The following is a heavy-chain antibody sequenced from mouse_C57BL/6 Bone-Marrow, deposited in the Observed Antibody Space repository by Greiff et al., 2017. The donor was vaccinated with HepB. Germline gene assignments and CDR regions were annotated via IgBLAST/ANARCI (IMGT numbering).Heavy chain of an antibody. Sequence: QVQLQQSGAELVKPGASVKISCKASGYAFSSYWMNWVKQRPGKGLEWIGQIYPGDGDTNYNGKFKGKATLTADKSSSTAYMQLSSLTSEDSAVYFCARVGTGTDAMDYWGQGTSVTVSS. D-gene: IGHD4-1*01. CDR1: GYAFSSYW. CDR2: IYPGDGDT. V-gene: IGHV1-80*01. J-gene: IGHJ4*01. CDR3: ARVGTGTDAMDY.